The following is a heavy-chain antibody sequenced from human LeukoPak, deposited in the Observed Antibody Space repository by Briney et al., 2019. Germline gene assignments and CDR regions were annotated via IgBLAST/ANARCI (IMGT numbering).Heavy chain of an antibody. CDR1: GFTFSDYY. CDR2: ISSSSSYT. CDR3: AKDRSPFGETPGDYFDY. Sequence: GGSLRLSCAASGFTFSDYYMSWIRQAPGKGLEWVSYISSSSSYTNYADSVKGRFTISRDNAKNSLYLQMNSLRAEDTAVYYCAKDRSPFGETPGDYFDYWGQGTLVTVSS. J-gene: IGHJ4*02. V-gene: IGHV3-11*06. D-gene: IGHD3-10*01.